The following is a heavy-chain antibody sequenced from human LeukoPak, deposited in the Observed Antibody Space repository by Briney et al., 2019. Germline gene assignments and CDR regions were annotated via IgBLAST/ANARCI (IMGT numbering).Heavy chain of an antibody. CDR2: IYYSGST. Sequence: GSLRLSCAASGFTFSDYYMSWIRQAPGKGLEWIGYIYYSGSTNYNPSLKSRVTISVDTSKNQFSLKLSSVTAADTAVYYCARSFIAVEIDYWGQGTLVTVSS. D-gene: IGHD6-19*01. J-gene: IGHJ4*02. CDR1: GFTFSDYY. CDR3: ARSFIAVEIDY. V-gene: IGHV4-59*01.